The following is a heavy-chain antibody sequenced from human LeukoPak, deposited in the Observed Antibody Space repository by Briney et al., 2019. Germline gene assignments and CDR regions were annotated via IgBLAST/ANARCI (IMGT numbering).Heavy chain of an antibody. CDR3: GYSYGPNWFDP. D-gene: IGHD5-18*01. V-gene: IGHV7-4-1*02. CDR1: GFTFTSYA. Sequence: GGSLRLSCAASGFTFTSYAMNWVRQAPGQGLEWMGWINTNTGNPTYAQGFTGRFVFSLDTSVSTAYLQISSLKAEDTAVYYCGYSYGPNWFDPWGQGTLVTVSS. J-gene: IGHJ5*02. CDR2: INTNTGNP.